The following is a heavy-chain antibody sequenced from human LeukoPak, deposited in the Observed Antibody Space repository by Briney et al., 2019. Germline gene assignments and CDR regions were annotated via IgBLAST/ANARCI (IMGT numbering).Heavy chain of an antibody. V-gene: IGHV3-23*01. CDR3: VKDRRYNWNDGGYFEY. J-gene: IGHJ4*02. D-gene: IGHD1-20*01. Sequence: SGGSLRLSCTASGFTFSSFAMSWVRQTPGKGLEWVSAMTGSGAGTYYADSVQGRFTISRDNSKNTLFLQLNSLRAEDTAVYYCVKDRRYNWNDGGYFEYWGQGSLVSVSS. CDR1: GFTFSSFA. CDR2: MTGSGAGT.